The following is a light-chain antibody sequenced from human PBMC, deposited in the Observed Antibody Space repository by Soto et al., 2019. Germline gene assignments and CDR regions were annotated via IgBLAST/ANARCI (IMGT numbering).Light chain of an antibody. CDR2: GAS. CDR1: QDIYSW. Sequence: DIQLTQSPSSVSASVGDRVTITCRASQDIYSWLGWYQQKPGEAPKLLIFGASDLERGVPSRFSGSASGTDFTLTISSLQPEDLATYYCQQAHDFPRTFGGGTKVEVK. J-gene: IGKJ4*01. V-gene: IGKV1-12*01. CDR3: QQAHDFPRT.